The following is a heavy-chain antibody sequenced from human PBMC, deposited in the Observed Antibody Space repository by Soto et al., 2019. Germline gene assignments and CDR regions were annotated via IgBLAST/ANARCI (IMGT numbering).Heavy chain of an antibody. CDR3: ARARSSGSWYLDL. CDR1: GGTFNDYP. Sequence: SVKVSCKASGGTFNDYPITWVRQAPGQGLEWMGGIIPIFGTTNYAQKFQGRVTITADESTSTAYMELSSLRSDDTAVYYCARARSSGSWYLDLWGRGTLVTVSS. CDR2: IIPIFGTT. D-gene: IGHD6-19*01. J-gene: IGHJ2*01. V-gene: IGHV1-69*13.